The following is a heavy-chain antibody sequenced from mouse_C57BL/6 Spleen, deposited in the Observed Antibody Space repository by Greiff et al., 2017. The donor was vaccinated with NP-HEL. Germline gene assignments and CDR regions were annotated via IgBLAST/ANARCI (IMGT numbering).Heavy chain of an antibody. CDR2: ISYDGSN. CDR1: GYSITSGYY. J-gene: IGHJ2*01. V-gene: IGHV3-6*01. Sequence: EVKLVESGPGLVKPSQSLSLTCSVTGYSITSGYYWNWIRQFPGNKLEWMGYISYDGSNNYNPSLKNRISITRDTSKNQFFLKLNSVTTEDTATYYCARDYDYDTSYFDYWGQGTTLTVSS. CDR3: ARDYDYDTSYFDY. D-gene: IGHD2-4*01.